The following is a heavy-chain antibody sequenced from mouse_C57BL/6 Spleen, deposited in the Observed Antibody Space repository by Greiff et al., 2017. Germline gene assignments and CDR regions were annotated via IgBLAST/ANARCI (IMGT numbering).Heavy chain of an antibody. D-gene: IGHD2-4*01. CDR2: IDPENGDT. V-gene: IGHV14-4*01. CDR1: GFNIKDDY. Sequence: EVQLQQSGAELVRPGASVKLSCTASGFNIKDDYMHWVKQRPEQGLEWIGWIDPENGDTEYASKFQGKATITADTSSNTAYLQLSSLTSEDTAVYYCTRRYDYYFDDWGQGTTLTVSS. CDR3: TRRYDYYFDD. J-gene: IGHJ2*01.